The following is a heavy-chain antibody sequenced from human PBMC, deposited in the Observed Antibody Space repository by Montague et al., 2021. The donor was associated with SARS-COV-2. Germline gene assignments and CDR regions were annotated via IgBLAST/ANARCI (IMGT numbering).Heavy chain of an antibody. V-gene: IGHV4-39*01. J-gene: IGHJ5*02. D-gene: IGHD2-2*01. CDR3: ARQGDQLLLEYWFDP. Sequence: SQSLSLTCTVSGGSISSSSYDWGWIRQPPGKGLKWIGSIYYSGSTYYNPSLKSRVTISVDTSKNQFSLKLSSVTAADTAVYYCARQGDQLLLEYWFDPWGQGTLVTVSS. CDR2: IYYSGST. CDR1: GGSISSSSYD.